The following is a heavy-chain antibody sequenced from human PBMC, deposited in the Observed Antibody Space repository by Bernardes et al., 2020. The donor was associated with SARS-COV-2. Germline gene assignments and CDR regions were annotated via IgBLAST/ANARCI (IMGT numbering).Heavy chain of an antibody. J-gene: IGHJ4*02. CDR1: GFTFSSYS. Sequence: GGSLRLSCAASGFTFSSYSMNWVRQAPGKGLEWVSSISSSSSYIYYADSVKGRFTISRDNAKNSLYLQMNSLRAEDTAVYYCARVVPAAVYYFDYWGQGTLVTVSS. V-gene: IGHV3-21*01. D-gene: IGHD2-2*01. CDR2: ISSSSSYI. CDR3: ARVVPAAVYYFDY.